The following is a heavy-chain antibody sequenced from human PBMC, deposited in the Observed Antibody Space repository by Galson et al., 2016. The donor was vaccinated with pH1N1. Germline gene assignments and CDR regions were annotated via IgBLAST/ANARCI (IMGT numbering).Heavy chain of an antibody. J-gene: IGHJ3*02. V-gene: IGHV1-2*02. CDR1: GYTFSGYN. D-gene: IGHD2-21*02. CDR2: INPNSGAT. CDR3: ARDGATSRLRALDM. Sequence: SVKVSCKASGYTFSGYNIYWVRQAPGQGLECMGWINPNSGATNYLQKFQGRDTMTRDTSISTVYLELNRLRSDDTAVYYCARDGATSRLRALDMWGQGTVVTVSS.